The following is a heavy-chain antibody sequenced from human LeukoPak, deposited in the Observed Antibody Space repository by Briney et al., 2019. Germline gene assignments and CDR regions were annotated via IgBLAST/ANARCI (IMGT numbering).Heavy chain of an antibody. D-gene: IGHD6-13*01. CDR3: ARDLAAGGPCNY. CDR1: GFTFSSYE. V-gene: IGHV3-7*01. Sequence: GGSLRLSCAASGFTFSSYEMNWVRQAPGKGLEWVANIKQDGSEKYYVDSVRGRFTISRDNAKNSLFLQMDSLRVEDTAVYYCARDLAAGGPCNYWGQGTLVIVSS. J-gene: IGHJ4*02. CDR2: IKQDGSEK.